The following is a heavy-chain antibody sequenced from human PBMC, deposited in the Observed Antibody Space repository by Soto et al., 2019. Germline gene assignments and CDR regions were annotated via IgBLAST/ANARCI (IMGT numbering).Heavy chain of an antibody. CDR2: ISSSSSYT. Sequence: VQLVESGGNLVQPGGSLRLSCAASGFTFSDYYMSWIRQAPGKGLEWVSYISSSSSYTNYADSVKGRFTISRDNAKNSLYLQMNSLRAEDTAVYYCAGGAEYSSSSSAFDIWGQGTMVTVSS. CDR3: AGGAEYSSSSSAFDI. V-gene: IGHV3-11*06. CDR1: GFTFSDYY. J-gene: IGHJ3*02. D-gene: IGHD6-6*01.